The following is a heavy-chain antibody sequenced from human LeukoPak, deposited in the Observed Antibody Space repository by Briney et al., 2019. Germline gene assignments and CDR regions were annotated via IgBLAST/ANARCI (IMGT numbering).Heavy chain of an antibody. Sequence: NTSETLSLTCTVSGGFISSSSYCWGWIRQPPGKGLEWIGSIYYSGSTYYNPSLKSRVTISVDTSKNQFSLKLSSVTAADTAVYYCAREKYDFWSAHGEDNWFDPWGQGTLVTVSS. D-gene: IGHD3-3*01. CDR1: GGFISSSSYC. V-gene: IGHV4-39*07. J-gene: IGHJ5*02. CDR2: IYYSGST. CDR3: AREKYDFWSAHGEDNWFDP.